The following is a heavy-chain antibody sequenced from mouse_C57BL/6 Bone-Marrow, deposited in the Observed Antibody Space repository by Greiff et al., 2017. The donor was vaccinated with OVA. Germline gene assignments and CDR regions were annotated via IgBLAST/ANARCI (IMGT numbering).Heavy chain of an antibody. Sequence: EVQLQQSGPELVKPGASVKISCKASGYTFTDYYMIWVKQSHGKSLEWIGDINPNNGGTSYNQKFKGKATLTVDKSSSTAYMELRSLTSEDSAVYYCANDLYFDVWGTGTTVTVSS. V-gene: IGHV1-26*01. CDR3: ANDLYFDV. CDR1: GYTFTDYY. J-gene: IGHJ1*03. D-gene: IGHD2-4*01. CDR2: INPNNGGT.